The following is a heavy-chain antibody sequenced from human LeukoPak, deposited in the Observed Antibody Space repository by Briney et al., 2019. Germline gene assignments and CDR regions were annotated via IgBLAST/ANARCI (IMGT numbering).Heavy chain of an antibody. D-gene: IGHD1-1*01. Sequence: GGSLRLSCAASGFTFSSYSMNWVRQAPGKGLEWVSSISSSSSYIYYADSVKGRFTISRDNAKNSLYLQMNSLRAEDTAVYYCARGLRDWNDVGSYYYYGMDVWGQGTTVTVSS. CDR1: GFTFSSYS. CDR3: ARGLRDWNDVGSYYYYGMDV. V-gene: IGHV3-21*01. J-gene: IGHJ6*02. CDR2: ISSSSSYI.